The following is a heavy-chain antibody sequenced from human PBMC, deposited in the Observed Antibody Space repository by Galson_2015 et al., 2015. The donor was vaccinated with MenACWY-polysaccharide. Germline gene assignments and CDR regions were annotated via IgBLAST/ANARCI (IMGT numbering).Heavy chain of an antibody. CDR1: GFTFSSYS. CDR3: ARDPDYYYYMDV. CDR2: ISITSSAI. Sequence: SLRLSCAASGFTFSSYSMNWVRQAPGKGLEWISYISITSSAIYYADSVKGRFTISRDDAKNSLYLQMNSLRDEDTAVYYCARDPDYYYYMDVWVKGTTVTVSS. V-gene: IGHV3-48*02. J-gene: IGHJ6*03.